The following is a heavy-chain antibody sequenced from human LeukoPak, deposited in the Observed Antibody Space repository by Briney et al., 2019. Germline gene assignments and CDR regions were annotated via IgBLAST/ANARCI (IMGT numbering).Heavy chain of an antibody. J-gene: IGHJ6*03. D-gene: IGHD3-9*01. Sequence: SETLSLTCTVSGGSISSYYWSWIRQPPGKGLEWIGYMYYSGSTNYNPSLKSRVTISVDMSKNQVSLKLSSVTAADTAVYYCAREGYYDILTGYSQHYYYYYMDVWGKGTTVTVSS. CDR2: MYYSGST. CDR1: GGSISSYY. CDR3: AREGYYDILTGYSQHYYYYYMDV. V-gene: IGHV4-59*01.